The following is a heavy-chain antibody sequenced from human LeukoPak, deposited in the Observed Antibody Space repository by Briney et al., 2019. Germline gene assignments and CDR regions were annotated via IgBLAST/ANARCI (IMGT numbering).Heavy chain of an antibody. J-gene: IGHJ4*02. CDR2: IYYSGIT. CDR1: GASISGSSHYF. Sequence: PSETLSLTCTVSGASISGSSHYFWGWIRQTPGKGLEWIGSIYYSGITYYTPSLKSRVTISVDTSKNQFSLKLSSVTAADTAVYYCARLPKKHYYGSGRNLGPAYYFDYWGQGTLVTVSS. D-gene: IGHD3-10*01. V-gene: IGHV4-39*07. CDR3: ARLPKKHYYGSGRNLGPAYYFDY.